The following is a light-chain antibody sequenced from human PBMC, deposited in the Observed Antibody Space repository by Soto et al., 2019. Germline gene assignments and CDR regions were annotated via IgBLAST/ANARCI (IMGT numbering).Light chain of an antibody. J-gene: IGKJ1*01. Sequence: EIVLTQSPGTLSLSPGEGATLSCRASQSIGGNFLAWYQQRRGQAPRLLIHGASNRATGIPDRLSGSGSGTDFTLTIIRLEPEDFAVDYCQQYGGSPRTFGQGTQVEVK. CDR1: QSIGGNF. CDR2: GAS. CDR3: QQYGGSPRT. V-gene: IGKV3-20*01.